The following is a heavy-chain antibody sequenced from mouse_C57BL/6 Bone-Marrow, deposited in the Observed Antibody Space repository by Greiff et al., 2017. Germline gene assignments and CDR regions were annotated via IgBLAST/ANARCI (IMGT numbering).Heavy chain of an antibody. CDR3: TRSGDGYPWYFDV. D-gene: IGHD2-3*01. V-gene: IGHV1-15*01. CDR1: GYTFTDYE. J-gene: IGHJ1*03. CDR2: IDPETGGT. Sequence: QVQLQQPGAELVKPGASVKLSCKASGYTFTDYEMHWVKQTPVHGLEWIGAIDPETGGTAYNQKFKGKAILTADKSSSTAYMELRSLTSEDSAVYYCTRSGDGYPWYFDVWGTGTTVTVSS.